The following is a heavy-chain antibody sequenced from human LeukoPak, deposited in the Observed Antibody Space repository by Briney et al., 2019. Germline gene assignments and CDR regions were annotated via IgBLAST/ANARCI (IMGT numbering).Heavy chain of an antibody. CDR1: GFTFDDYA. Sequence: GGSLRLSCAASGFTFDDYAMHWVRQAPGKGLEWVSLISWDGGSTYYADSVKGRFTISRDNSKNSLYLQMNSLRAEDTALYYCARGIAVAGTLFDYWGQGTLVTVSS. J-gene: IGHJ4*02. V-gene: IGHV3-43D*03. CDR2: ISWDGGST. CDR3: ARGIAVAGTLFDY. D-gene: IGHD6-19*01.